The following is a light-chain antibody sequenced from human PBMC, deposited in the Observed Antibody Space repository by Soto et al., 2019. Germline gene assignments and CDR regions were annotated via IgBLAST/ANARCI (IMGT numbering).Light chain of an antibody. CDR1: SGHSNYA. CDR2: LNSDGSH. J-gene: IGLJ2*01. Sequence: QSVLTQSPSASASLGASVKLTCTLNSGHSNYAIAWHQQQPEKGPRYLMKLNSDGSHSKGDGIPARFSGASSGAERYLTISSLQSEDEADYYCQTWGSGIRIFGGGTKLTVL. CDR3: QTWGSGIRI. V-gene: IGLV4-69*01.